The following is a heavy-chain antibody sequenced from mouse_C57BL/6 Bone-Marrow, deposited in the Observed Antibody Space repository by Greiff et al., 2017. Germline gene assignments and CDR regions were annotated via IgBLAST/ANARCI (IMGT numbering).Heavy chain of an antibody. CDR2: IDPNSGGT. Sequence: QVQLQQPGAELVKPGASVKLSCKASGYTFTSYWMHWVKQRPGRGLEWIGRIDPNSGGTKYNEKFKSKATLTVDKPSSPAYMQRSSLTSEDSAVYYWARGTVVATEYAMDYWGQGTSVTVSS. J-gene: IGHJ4*01. CDR1: GYTFTSYW. CDR3: ARGTVVATEYAMDY. V-gene: IGHV1-72*01. D-gene: IGHD1-1*01.